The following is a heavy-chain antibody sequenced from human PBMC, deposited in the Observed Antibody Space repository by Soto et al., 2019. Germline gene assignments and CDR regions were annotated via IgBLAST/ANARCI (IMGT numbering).Heavy chain of an antibody. CDR1: SGSFSAYY. Sequence: QVQLHQWGAGLLKPSETLSLPCAVYSGSFSAYYWIWIRQPRAQGLEWIGEITHSGSTTYNPSLKTRITITVDTYNNKFSLKLSSVTSAGTAVYYWASVGRNYVDYVRNYYYYMDVWGKRTTVTVAS. D-gene: IGHD4-17*01. CDR3: ASVGRNYVDYVRNYYYYMDV. CDR2: ITHSGST. J-gene: IGHJ6*03. V-gene: IGHV4-34*01.